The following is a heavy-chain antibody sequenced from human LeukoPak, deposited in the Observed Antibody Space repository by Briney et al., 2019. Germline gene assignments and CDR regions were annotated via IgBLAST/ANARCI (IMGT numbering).Heavy chain of an antibody. CDR2: IYSSGRT. Sequence: GGPLRLSCAASGFTVSSNYMNWVRQAPGKGLEWISVIYSSGRTYYADAVKGRFTISTDKSKNTLSLQMNSLRADDTAVYYCARGLYDSGTYYPFYFDSWGQGTLVSVSS. CDR1: GFTVSSNY. D-gene: IGHD3-10*01. J-gene: IGHJ4*02. CDR3: ARGLYDSGTYYPFYFDS. V-gene: IGHV3-66*02.